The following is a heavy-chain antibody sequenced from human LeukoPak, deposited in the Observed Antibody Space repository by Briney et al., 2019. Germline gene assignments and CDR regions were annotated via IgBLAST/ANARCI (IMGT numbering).Heavy chain of an antibody. V-gene: IGHV4-59*11. CDR2: ISYSGST. CDR3: ARDRWFDP. J-gene: IGHJ5*02. CDR1: GGSISRHY. Sequence: SETLSLTCTVSGGSISRHYWSWIRQPPGKGLEWIGYISYSGSTNYNPSLKSRVTVSLDTSKNQFSLKLTSVTAADTAVYYCARDRWFDPWGQGTLVTVSS.